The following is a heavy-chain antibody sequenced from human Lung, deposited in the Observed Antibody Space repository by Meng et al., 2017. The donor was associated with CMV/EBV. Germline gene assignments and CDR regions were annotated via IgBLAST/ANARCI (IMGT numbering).Heavy chain of an antibody. CDR2: IRYDGGNK. CDR1: GFGFSGFV. Sequence: SCVASGFGFSGFVMQWVRQTPGKGLEWVALIRYDGGNKYYADSVKGRFTISRDNSKNTLYLQMNSLRAEDTAVYYCAKDRSSGYYSDYWGQGTLVTVSS. V-gene: IGHV3-30*02. D-gene: IGHD3-22*01. CDR3: AKDRSSGYYSDY. J-gene: IGHJ4*02.